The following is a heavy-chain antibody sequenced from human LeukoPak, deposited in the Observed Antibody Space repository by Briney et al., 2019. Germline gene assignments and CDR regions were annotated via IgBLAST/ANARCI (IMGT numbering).Heavy chain of an antibody. Sequence: ASVKVSCKASGYTFTGYYMHWVRQAPGQGLEWMGWINPNSGNTGYAQKFQGRVTMTRNTSISTAYMELSSLRSEDTAVYYCARSFRWELLGDNWFDPWGQGTLVTVSS. CDR1: GYTFTGYY. D-gene: IGHD1-26*01. J-gene: IGHJ5*02. CDR2: INPNSGNT. CDR3: ARSFRWELLGDNWFDP. V-gene: IGHV1-8*02.